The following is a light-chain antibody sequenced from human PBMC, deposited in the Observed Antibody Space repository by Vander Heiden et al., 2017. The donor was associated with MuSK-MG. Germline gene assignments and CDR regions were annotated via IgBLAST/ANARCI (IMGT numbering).Light chain of an antibody. CDR3: MQTLQTPWT. Sequence: EIVVTQSPLSLSVTPGEPASISCRSSESLQHINGYKYLDWYLQKPGQSPQLLIYLGSNRASGVPGRFSGSGSGTDFTLKISRVEAEDLGVYYCMQTLQTPWTFGQGTKVXIK. CDR1: ESLQHINGYKY. CDR2: LGS. V-gene: IGKV2-28*01. J-gene: IGKJ1*01.